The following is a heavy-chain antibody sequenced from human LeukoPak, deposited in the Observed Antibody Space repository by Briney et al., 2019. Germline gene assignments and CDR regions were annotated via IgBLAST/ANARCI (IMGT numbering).Heavy chain of an antibody. V-gene: IGHV3-9*01. D-gene: IGHD4-17*01. CDR2: ISWNSGSI. Sequence: GGSLRLSCAASGFTFDDYAMHWVRQAPGKGLEWVSGISWNSGSIGYADSVKGRFTISRDNAKNSLYLQMNSLRAEDTALYYCAKSRHYGDYYFDYWGQGTLVTVSS. CDR1: GFTFDDYA. CDR3: AKSRHYGDYYFDY. J-gene: IGHJ4*02.